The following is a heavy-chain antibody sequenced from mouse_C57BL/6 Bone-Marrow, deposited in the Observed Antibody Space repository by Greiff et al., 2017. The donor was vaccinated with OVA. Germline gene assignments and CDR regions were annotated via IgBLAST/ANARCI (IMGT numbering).Heavy chain of an antibody. V-gene: IGHV14-3*01. CDR1: GFNIKNTY. J-gene: IGHJ4*01. D-gene: IGHD1-1*01. Sequence: EVQLQQSVAELVRPGASVKLSCTASGFNIKNTYMHWVKQRPEQGLEWIGRIDPANGNTKYAPKFQGKATITADTSSNTTYLQLNSLTSEDTAIYYCARDSSEGYYAMDYWGQGTSVTVSS. CDR3: ARDSSEGYYAMDY. CDR2: IDPANGNT.